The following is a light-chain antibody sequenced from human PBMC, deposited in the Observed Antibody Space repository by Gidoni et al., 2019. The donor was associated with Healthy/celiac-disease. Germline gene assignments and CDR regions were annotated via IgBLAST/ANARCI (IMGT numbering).Light chain of an antibody. V-gene: IGKV1-39*01. CDR1: QSISSY. CDR2: AAS. Sequence: ASVGDRVTITCRASQSISSYLHWYQQKPGKATKLLIYAASSLQSGVPSRFSGSGSGTDFTLTISSLQPEGFATYYCQQSSSIPWTFGQGTKVEIK. J-gene: IGKJ1*01. CDR3: QQSSSIPWT.